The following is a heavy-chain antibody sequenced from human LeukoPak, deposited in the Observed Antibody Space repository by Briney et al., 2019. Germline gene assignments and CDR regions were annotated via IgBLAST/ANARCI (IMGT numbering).Heavy chain of an antibody. D-gene: IGHD1-26*01. V-gene: IGHV3-21*01. CDR3: ARAIDIVGVIRKGTTLYYFDY. Sequence: PGGSLRLSCAASGFTFSSYSMNWVRQAPGKGLEWVSSISSSSSYIYYADSVKGRFTISRDNAKNSLYLQMNSLRAEDTAVYYCARAIDIVGVIRKGTTLYYFDYWGQGTLVTVSS. CDR1: GFTFSSYS. CDR2: ISSSSSYI. J-gene: IGHJ4*02.